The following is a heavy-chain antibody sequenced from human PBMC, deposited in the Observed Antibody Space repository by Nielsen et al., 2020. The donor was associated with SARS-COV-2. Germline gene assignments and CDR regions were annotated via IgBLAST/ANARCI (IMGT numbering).Heavy chain of an antibody. D-gene: IGHD3-3*01. CDR2: VYYSGTT. V-gene: IGHV4-61*06. CDR3: ARERVGGITIFGVVTRYGMDV. Sequence: WIRQPPGKGLEWIGYVYYSGTTNYNPSLKSRVTISLDTSKNQFSLKLSSVTAADTALYYCARERVGGITIFGVVTRYGMDVWGQGTTVTVSS. J-gene: IGHJ6*02.